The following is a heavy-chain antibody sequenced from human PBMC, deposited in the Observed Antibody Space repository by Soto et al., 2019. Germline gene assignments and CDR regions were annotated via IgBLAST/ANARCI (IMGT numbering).Heavy chain of an antibody. J-gene: IGHJ4*02. CDR3: ARSEATVLDY. CDR2: IYYSGST. CDR1: GGSISSGDYY. V-gene: IGHV4-30-4*01. Sequence: SETLSLTCTVSGGSISSGDYYWSWIRQPPGKGLEWIGYIYYSGSTYYNPSLKSRVTISVDTSKNHFSLKLSSLTAADTAVYYCARSEATVLDYWGQGTLVTVSS. D-gene: IGHD4-17*01.